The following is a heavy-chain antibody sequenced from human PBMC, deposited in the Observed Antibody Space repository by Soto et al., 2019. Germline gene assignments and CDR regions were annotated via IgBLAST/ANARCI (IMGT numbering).Heavy chain of an antibody. CDR3: ARPYYYGSGNAYNWFDP. Sequence: ASVKVSCKASGYTFTSYDINWVRQATGQGLEWMGWMNPNSGDTGYAQKFQGRVTMTRNTSISTAYMELSSLRSEDTAVYYCARPYYYGSGNAYNWFDPWGQGTLVTVSS. J-gene: IGHJ5*02. CDR1: GYTFTSYD. V-gene: IGHV1-8*01. D-gene: IGHD3-10*01. CDR2: MNPNSGDT.